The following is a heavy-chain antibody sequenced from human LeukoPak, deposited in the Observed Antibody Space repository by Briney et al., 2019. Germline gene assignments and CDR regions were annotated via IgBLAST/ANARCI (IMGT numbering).Heavy chain of an antibody. J-gene: IGHJ4*02. CDR2: INHSGST. V-gene: IGHV4-34*01. D-gene: IGHD6-13*01. Sequence: SETLSLTCAVYGVSFSGYYWSWIRQPPGKGLEWIGEINHSGSTNYNPSLKSRVTISVDTSKNQFSLKLSSVTAGDTAVYYCARVGCWYTNAVQYFDYWGQGTLVTVSS. CDR1: GVSFSGYY. CDR3: ARVGCWYTNAVQYFDY.